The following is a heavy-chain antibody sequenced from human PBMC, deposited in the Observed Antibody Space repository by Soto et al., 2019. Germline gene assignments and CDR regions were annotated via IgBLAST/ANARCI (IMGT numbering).Heavy chain of an antibody. CDR3: ATTDYGGEGKDY. J-gene: IGHJ4*02. Sequence: GGSLRLSCVVSGFTFSNFAMGWVRQAPGKGLEWVSSVSYTGDTTYYADSVKGRFTISRDNSKNTVYLQMNSLSTDDTATYYCATTDYGGEGKDYWGQGTLVTVSS. D-gene: IGHD4-17*01. V-gene: IGHV3-23*01. CDR1: GFTFSNFA. CDR2: VSYTGDTT.